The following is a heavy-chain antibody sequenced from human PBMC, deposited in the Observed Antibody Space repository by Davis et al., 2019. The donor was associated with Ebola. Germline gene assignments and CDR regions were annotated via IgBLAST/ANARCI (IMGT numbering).Heavy chain of an antibody. CDR1: GFTFTHYT. CDR3: GSDPPNSGFNFRD. V-gene: IGHV3-21*01. Sequence: GESLKISCAASGFTFTHYTINWVRQAPGKGLEWVSYTSCCNGRTYYADSVKGRFTSSRDSATNSVHLQMDSLRADDTGVYSWGSDPPNSGFNFRDWGQGAQVAVSS. D-gene: IGHD3-22*01. CDR2: TSCCNGRT. J-gene: IGHJ1*01.